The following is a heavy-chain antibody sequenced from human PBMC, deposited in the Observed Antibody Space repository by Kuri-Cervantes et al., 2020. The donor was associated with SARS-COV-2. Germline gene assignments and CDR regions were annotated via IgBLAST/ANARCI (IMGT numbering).Heavy chain of an antibody. J-gene: IGHJ4*02. CDR3: ARGAVVVAATPYFDS. V-gene: IGHV3-48*04. CDR2: ISSSGSTI. CDR1: GVTFSSYS. D-gene: IGHD2-15*01. Sequence: GGSLRLSCAASGVTFSSYSMNWVRQAPGKGLEWVSYISSSGSTIYYAYSVKGRFTISRDNAKNSLYLQMNSLSAEDTAVYYCARGAVVVAATPYFDSWGQGTLVTVSS.